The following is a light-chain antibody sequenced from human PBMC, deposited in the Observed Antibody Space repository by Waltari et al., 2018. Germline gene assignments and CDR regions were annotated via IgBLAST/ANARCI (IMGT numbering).Light chain of an antibody. J-gene: IGLJ2*01. V-gene: IGLV3-21*02. CDR2: DDR. CDR1: NIGSDS. CDR3: QVWNSGSTHMV. Sequence: SYVLTQPPSVSVAAGQTASITCGGNNIGSDSVHWYQQKPGQAPVLVVYDDRDRPSGIPERFSGSNSGTTATLTISRVEAGDEADYYCQVWNSGSTHMVFGGGPKLTVL.